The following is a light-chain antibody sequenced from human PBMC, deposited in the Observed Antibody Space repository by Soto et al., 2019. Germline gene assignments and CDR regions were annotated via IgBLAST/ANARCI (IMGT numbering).Light chain of an antibody. CDR2: RNN. V-gene: IGLV1-47*01. CDR3: AAWDDSLSGTYV. CDR1: SSNIGSNY. Sequence: VLTQPPSASETPGQRVTISCSGSSSNIGSNYVYWYQQLPGTAPKLLIYRNNQRPSGVPDRFSGSKSGTSASLAISGLRSEDEADYYCAAWDDSLSGTYVFGTGTKVTVL. J-gene: IGLJ1*01.